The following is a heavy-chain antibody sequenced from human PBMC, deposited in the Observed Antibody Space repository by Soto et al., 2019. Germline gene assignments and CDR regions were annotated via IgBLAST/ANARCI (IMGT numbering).Heavy chain of an antibody. V-gene: IGHV1-2*04. CDR3: ARDGLYYDFWSGYPFVDY. Sequence: ASVKVSCKTSGYTFTAYYMHWVRQAPGQGLEWMGWINPNSGGTNYAQKFQGWVTMTRDTSISTAYMELRRLRSDDTAVYYCARDGLYYDFWSGYPFVDYWGQGTLVTVSS. CDR2: INPNSGGT. CDR1: GYTFTAYY. D-gene: IGHD3-3*01. J-gene: IGHJ4*02.